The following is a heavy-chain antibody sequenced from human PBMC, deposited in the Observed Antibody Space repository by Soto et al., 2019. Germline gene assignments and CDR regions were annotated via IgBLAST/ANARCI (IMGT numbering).Heavy chain of an antibody. D-gene: IGHD5-18*01. J-gene: IGHJ4*02. CDR1: GFTFSSYG. Sequence: GGSLRLSCAASGFTFSSYGMHWVRQAPGKGLEWVAVIWYDGSNKYYADSVKGRFTISRDNSKNTLYLQMNSLRAEDTAVYYCAKDGGTWIQLWPDYWGQGTLVTVSS. CDR3: AKDGGTWIQLWPDY. CDR2: IWYDGSNK. V-gene: IGHV3-33*06.